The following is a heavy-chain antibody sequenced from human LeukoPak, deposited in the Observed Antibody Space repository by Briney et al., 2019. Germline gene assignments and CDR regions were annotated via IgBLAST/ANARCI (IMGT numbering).Heavy chain of an antibody. CDR1: GGSFSGYY. J-gene: IGHJ6*03. D-gene: IGHD3-16*02. Sequence: SETLSLTCAVYGGSFSGYYWSWIRQPPGKGLEWIGEINHSGSTNYNPSLKSRVTISVDTSKNQFSLKLSSVTAADTAVYYCARVRTFGGVIVRLGYYYYMDVWGKGTTVTVSS. CDR3: ARVRTFGGVIVRLGYYYYMDV. V-gene: IGHV4-34*01. CDR2: INHSGST.